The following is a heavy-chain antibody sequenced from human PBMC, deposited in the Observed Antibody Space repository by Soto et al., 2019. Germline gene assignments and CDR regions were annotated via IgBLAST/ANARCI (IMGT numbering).Heavy chain of an antibody. CDR3: TRQYYFDSSRVDY. V-gene: IGHV3-73*02. CDR2: IRIKANNYAT. CDR1: GFSFSGSA. J-gene: IGHJ4*02. D-gene: IGHD3-22*01. Sequence: EVQLVESGGGLVQPGGSLKLSCAASGFSFSGSAVHWVRQTSGNGLEWVGHIRIKANNYATEYAASVKGRITISRDDSENPAYLQMMSMNAEDTAVSYCTRQYYFDSSRVDYCGQGPMGNVSA.